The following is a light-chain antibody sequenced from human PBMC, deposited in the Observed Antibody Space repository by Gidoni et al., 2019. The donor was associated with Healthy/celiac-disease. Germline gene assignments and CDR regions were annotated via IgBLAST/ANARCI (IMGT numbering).Light chain of an antibody. CDR2: WAS. CDR3: QQYYSTPRT. J-gene: IGKJ4*01. V-gene: IGKV4-1*01. CDR1: QSVLYSSNNKNY. Sequence: DIVMTQSPYSLAVSLGERATINCKPSQSVLYSSNNKNYLAWYQQKPGQPPKLLIYWASTRESGVPDRFSGSGSGTDFTLTISSLQAEDVAVYYCQQYYSTPRTFGGGTKVEIK.